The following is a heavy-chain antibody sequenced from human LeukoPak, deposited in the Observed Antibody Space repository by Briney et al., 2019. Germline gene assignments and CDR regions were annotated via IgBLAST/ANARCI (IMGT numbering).Heavy chain of an antibody. Sequence: ASVKVSCKASGYTFINYGVNRVRQAPGQGLEWMGWISAYNGNTNYAQSLQGRVTMPTDTSTSTVYMEMRSLTSDDTAVYYCARDLDQYNGRFGGFGHDFWGQGTLVTVSS. CDR3: ARDLDQYNGRFGGFGHDF. D-gene: IGHD3-10*01. J-gene: IGHJ4*02. CDR1: GYTFINYG. CDR2: ISAYNGNT. V-gene: IGHV1-18*01.